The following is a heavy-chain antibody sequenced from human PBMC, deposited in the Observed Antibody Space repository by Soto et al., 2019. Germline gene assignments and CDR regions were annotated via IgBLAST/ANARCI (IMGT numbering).Heavy chain of an antibody. D-gene: IGHD3-9*01. J-gene: IGHJ5*01. V-gene: IGHV3-23*01. CDR2: ISGSGATT. CDR3: AKLRYFDWSSYNWFEY. CDR1: GFTFSAYY. Sequence: GGSLRLSCAASGFTFSAYYMSWIRQAPGKGLEWVSGISGSGATTSYADSVKGRFTVSRDNSKNTLYLQMNSLRVEDTAVYYCAKLRYFDWSSYNWFEYWGQGTPVTVSS.